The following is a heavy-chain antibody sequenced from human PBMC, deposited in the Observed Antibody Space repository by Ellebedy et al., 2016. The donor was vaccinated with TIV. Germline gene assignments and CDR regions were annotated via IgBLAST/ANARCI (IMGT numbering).Heavy chain of an antibody. CDR3: ARPDGVFCSTNSCYTFDY. J-gene: IGHJ4*02. CDR1: GYSISSGYY. CDR2: IYNSGST. V-gene: IGHV4-38-2*02. Sequence: MPSETLSLTCTVSGYSISSGYYWGWIRQPPGKELEWIGRIYNSGSTHYNPSLTSRVTLSVDTSKNQFSLKLSSVTAADTAVYYCARPDGVFCSTNSCYTFDYWGQGILVAVSS. D-gene: IGHD2-2*02.